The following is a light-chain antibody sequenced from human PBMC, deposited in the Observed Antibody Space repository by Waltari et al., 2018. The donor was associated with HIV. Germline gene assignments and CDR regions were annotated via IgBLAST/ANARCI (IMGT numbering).Light chain of an antibody. V-gene: IGKV3-20*01. CDR3: QQYGDSPWT. CDR2: GVS. CDR1: QSIISNY. Sequence: IVSTQSPGTLSLSPGERATLSCRASQSIISNYLAWYQQKPGQAPRLLIYGVSSRATGIPDRFSGSGSVTAFTLTISRLEAEDFAVYYCQQYGDSPWTFGQGTKVQIK. J-gene: IGKJ1*01.